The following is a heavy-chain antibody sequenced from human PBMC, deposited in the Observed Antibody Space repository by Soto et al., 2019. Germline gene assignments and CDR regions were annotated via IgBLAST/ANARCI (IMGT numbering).Heavy chain of an antibody. CDR2: LSWDRSTV. J-gene: IGHJ4*02. CDR1: GSSSDPFT. V-gene: IGHV3-9*02. D-gene: IGHD2-15*01. CDR3: AVSSPDIVVLPSSIYFTS. Sequence: GGSLRLSCVASGSSSDPFTMHWVRELPGKGLEWVAGLSWDRSTVAYADSVQGRFTISRDHAKNSVDLLMDSLRPDNTALYFCAVSSPDIVVLPSSIYFTSWGPGTQVTVSS.